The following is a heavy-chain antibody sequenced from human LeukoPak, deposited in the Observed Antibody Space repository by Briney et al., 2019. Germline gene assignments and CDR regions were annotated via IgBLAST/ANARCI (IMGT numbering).Heavy chain of an antibody. CDR3: ANQGLWFGELLSTASLDY. CDR1: GFTFSSYA. CDR2: ISGSGGST. J-gene: IGHJ4*02. V-gene: IGHV3-23*01. D-gene: IGHD3-10*01. Sequence: GGSLRLSCAASGFTFSSYAMSWVRQAPGKGLEWVSAISGSGGSTYYADSVKGRFTISRDNSKNTLYLQMNSLRAEDTAVYYCANQGLWFGELLSTASLDYWGQGTLVTVSS.